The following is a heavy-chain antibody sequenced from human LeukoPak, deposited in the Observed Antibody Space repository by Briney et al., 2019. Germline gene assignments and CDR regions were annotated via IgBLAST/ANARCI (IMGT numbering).Heavy chain of an antibody. D-gene: IGHD2-21*01. CDR2: ISGSGGTT. J-gene: IGHJ5*02. V-gene: IGHV3-23*01. CDR3: ARVIRWFDP. CDR1: GITFSTYA. Sequence: PGGSLRLSCAASGITFSTYAMTWVRQAPGKGLEWVSLISGSGGTTYYADSVKGRFTISRDNAKNTLYLQMNSLGPEDTALYFCARVIRWFDPWGQGTLVTVSS.